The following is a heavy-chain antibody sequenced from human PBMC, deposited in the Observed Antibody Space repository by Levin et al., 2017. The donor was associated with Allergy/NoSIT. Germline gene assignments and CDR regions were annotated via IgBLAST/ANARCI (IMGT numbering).Heavy chain of an antibody. Sequence: GGSLRLSCVASGFTSNIYVMRWVRQAPGKGLEWVSSITDDGGTYYGDSVKGRFTITRDNSKNTLYLQITSLRAEDTAAYYCAKSMTPTTRFGMDVWGTGTTVTVSS. CDR3: AKSMTPTTRFGMDV. V-gene: IGHV3-23*01. D-gene: IGHD4-11*01. CDR2: ITDDGGT. J-gene: IGHJ6*03. CDR1: GFTSNIYV.